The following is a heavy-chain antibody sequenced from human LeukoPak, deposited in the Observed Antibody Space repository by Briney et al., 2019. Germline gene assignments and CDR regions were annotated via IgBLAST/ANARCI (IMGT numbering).Heavy chain of an antibody. V-gene: IGHV6-1*01. J-gene: IGHJ4*02. Sequence: SQTLSLTCAISGDRVSRNSAAWNSIRQSPSRGLEWLGRTYYRSKWYKGYAVSVKGRLTINPDTSKNQFSLQLNSVTPEDTAVYYCARSTGDIDYWGQGTLVTVSS. CDR2: TYYRSKWYK. D-gene: IGHD7-27*01. CDR1: GDRVSRNSAA. CDR3: ARSTGDIDY.